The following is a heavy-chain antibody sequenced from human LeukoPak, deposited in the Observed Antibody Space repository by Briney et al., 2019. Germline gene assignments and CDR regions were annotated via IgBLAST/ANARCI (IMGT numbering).Heavy chain of an antibody. V-gene: IGHV3-43*02. CDR3: VRHASSGWFRSSYYFDY. J-gene: IGHJ4*02. D-gene: IGHD6-19*01. CDR2: ISGDGGST. Sequence: GGSLRLSCAASGFTFDDYAMHWVRQAPGKGLEWVSLISGDGGSTYYADSVKGRFTISRDNSKNTLYLQMSNLRAEDTAVFYCVRHASSGWFRSSYYFDYWGQGTLVTVSS. CDR1: GFTFDDYA.